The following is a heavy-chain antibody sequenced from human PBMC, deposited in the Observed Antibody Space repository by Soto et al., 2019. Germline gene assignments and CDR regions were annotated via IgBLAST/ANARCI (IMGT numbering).Heavy chain of an antibody. Sequence: GGSLRLSCAASGFTFSSYSMNWVRQAPGKGLEWVSSISSSSSYIYYADSVKGRFTISRDNAKNSLYLQMNSLRAEDTAVYYCARDLYGSGSYYNPSYGMDVWGQGTTVTVSS. V-gene: IGHV3-21*01. CDR2: ISSSSSYI. CDR1: GFTFSSYS. J-gene: IGHJ6*02. CDR3: ARDLYGSGSYYNPSYGMDV. D-gene: IGHD3-10*01.